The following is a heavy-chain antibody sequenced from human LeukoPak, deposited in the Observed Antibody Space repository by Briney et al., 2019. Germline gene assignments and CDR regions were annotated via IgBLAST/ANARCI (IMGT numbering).Heavy chain of an antibody. V-gene: IGHV4-59*01. J-gene: IGHJ6*02. CDR3: ARDRGSGYYPADGMDV. Sequence: PSETLSLTCTVSGGSISSYYWSWIRQPPGKGLEWIGYIYYSGSTNYNPSLKSRVTISVDTSKNQFSLKLSSVTAADTAVYYCARDRGSGYYPADGMDVWGQGTTVTVSS. CDR1: GGSISSYY. CDR2: IYYSGST. D-gene: IGHD3-22*01.